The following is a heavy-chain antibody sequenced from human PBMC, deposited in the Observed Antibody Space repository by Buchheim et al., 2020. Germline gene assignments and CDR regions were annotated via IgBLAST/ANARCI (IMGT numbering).Heavy chain of an antibody. J-gene: IGHJ4*02. CDR2: ISAGSGAGT. Sequence: EVQLLESGGGLVQPGGSLRLSCATSGFTFSSDAMSWVRQAPGKGLEWVSRISAGSGAGTYYADSVKGRFTISSDNSMDTLYLQMNSLRAEDTAVYYCARGRSDGNSIFDNWGQGTL. CDR1: GFTFSSDA. CDR3: ARGRSDGNSIFDN. V-gene: IGHV3-23*01. D-gene: IGHD2-15*01.